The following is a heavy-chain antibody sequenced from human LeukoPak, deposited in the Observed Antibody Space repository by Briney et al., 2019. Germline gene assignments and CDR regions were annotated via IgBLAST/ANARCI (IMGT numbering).Heavy chain of an antibody. CDR3: VVVVEPPDSDGFDV. CDR1: GFTFGNSW. CDR2: INADGSTA. D-gene: IGHD1-14*01. V-gene: IGHV3-74*01. J-gene: IGHJ3*01. Sequence: GGSLRLSCAASGFTFGNSWVHWVRQAPGTGLVWVSLINADGSTATYADSVKGRFTISRDNARNTLSLQMNSLTIEDTAVYYCVVVVEPPDSDGFDVWGQGTMITVSS.